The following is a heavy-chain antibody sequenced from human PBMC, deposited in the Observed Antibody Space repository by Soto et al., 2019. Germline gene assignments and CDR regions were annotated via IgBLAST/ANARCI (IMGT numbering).Heavy chain of an antibody. CDR3: ASGRGPAAGTPTLNYYYYGMDV. CDR1: GGSISSSSYY. D-gene: IGHD6-13*01. V-gene: IGHV4-39*01. Sequence: NPSETLSLTCTVSGGSISSSSYYWGWIRQPPGKGLEWIGSIYYSGSTYYNPSLKSRVTISVDTSKNQFSLKLSSVIAADTAVYYCASGRGPAAGTPTLNYYYYGMDVWGQGTTVTVS. J-gene: IGHJ6*02. CDR2: IYYSGST.